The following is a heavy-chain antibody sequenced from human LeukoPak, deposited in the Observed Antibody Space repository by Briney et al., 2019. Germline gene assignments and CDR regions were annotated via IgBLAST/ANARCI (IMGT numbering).Heavy chain of an antibody. Sequence: SETLSLTCTVSGGSISSYYWSWIRQPPGKGLEWIRYIYYSGSTNYNPSLKSRVTISVDTSKNQFSLKLSSVTAADTAVYYCARARLRETTWVAFDIWGQGTMVTVSS. CDR2: IYYSGST. CDR3: ARARLRETTWVAFDI. J-gene: IGHJ3*02. D-gene: IGHD4-17*01. CDR1: GGSISSYY. V-gene: IGHV4-59*01.